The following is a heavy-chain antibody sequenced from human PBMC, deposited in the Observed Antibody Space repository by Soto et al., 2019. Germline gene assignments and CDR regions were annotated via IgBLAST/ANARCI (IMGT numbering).Heavy chain of an antibody. CDR2: IYYSGST. J-gene: IGHJ4*02. CDR1: GGSISSYY. D-gene: IGHD3-22*01. V-gene: IGHV4-59*08. CDR3: ARHHPMPYYYDSSGYYPVYFDY. Sequence: SETLSLTCTVSGGSISSYYWSWIRQPPGKGLEWIGYIYYSGSTNYNPSLKSRVTISVDTSKNQFSLKLSSVTAADTAVYYCARHHPMPYYYDSSGYYPVYFDYWGQGTLVTVSS.